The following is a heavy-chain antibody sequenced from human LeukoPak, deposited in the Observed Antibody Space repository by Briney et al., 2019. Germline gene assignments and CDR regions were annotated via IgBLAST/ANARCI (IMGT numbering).Heavy chain of an antibody. V-gene: IGHV3-23*01. CDR3: AKSRSSGNSCYNY. J-gene: IGHJ4*02. D-gene: IGHD2-15*01. CDR2: ISGSGETT. Sequence: GSLRLSCAVSGFTFSNYAMSWVRQAPGKGLEWVSDISGSGETTYYADSVKGRFTISRDNSENTLHLRMNSLRVEDTAVYYCAKSRSSGNSCYNYWGQGTLVTVSS. CDR1: GFTFSNYA.